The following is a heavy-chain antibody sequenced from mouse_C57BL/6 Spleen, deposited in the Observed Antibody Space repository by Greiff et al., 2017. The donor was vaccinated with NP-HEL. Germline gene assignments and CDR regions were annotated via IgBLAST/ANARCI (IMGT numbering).Heavy chain of an antibody. CDR3: ARGDGVAWFAY. CDR2: IDPSDSYT. V-gene: IGHV1-69*01. J-gene: IGHJ3*01. CDR1: GYTFTSSW. Sequence: VKLQQPGSELVMPRASVQLSCTASGYTFTSSWMHWVKQRPGQGLAWIGEIDPSDSYTNYNLKFKGKSTLTVDESSSTADSQLSSLTSEDSAVYYSARGDGVAWFAYRGEGTLVTVST. D-gene: IGHD1-3*01.